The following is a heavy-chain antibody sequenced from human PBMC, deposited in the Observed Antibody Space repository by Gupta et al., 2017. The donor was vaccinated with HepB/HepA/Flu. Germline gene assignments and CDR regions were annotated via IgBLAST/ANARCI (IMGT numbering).Heavy chain of an antibody. CDR2: ISSSGSTI. CDR3: ARDDYYGSGRGDYYYYGMDV. J-gene: IGHJ6*02. D-gene: IGHD3-10*01. V-gene: IGHV3-48*03. Sequence: CAASGFTFSGYEINWVRQAPGKGLEWVSYISSSGSTIYYADSVKGRFTISSDNAKNSLYLQMNSLRAEDTAVYYCARDDYYGSGRGDYYYYGMDVWGQGTTVTVSS. CDR1: GFTFSGYE.